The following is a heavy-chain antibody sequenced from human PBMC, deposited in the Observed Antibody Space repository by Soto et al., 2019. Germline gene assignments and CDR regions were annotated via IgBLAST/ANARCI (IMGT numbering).Heavy chain of an antibody. J-gene: IGHJ5*02. V-gene: IGHV4-39*01. CDR1: GGSISSSSYY. Sequence: QLQLQASGPGLVKPSETLSLTCTVSGGSISSSSYYWGWIRQPTGKGLEWVGSIYDSGSNSYNQSLQRRVTISIYTSKNQFFLKLGSVTAADTAVYYCARQITICGVAPPGWFDPWGQGTLVTVS. D-gene: IGHD3-3*01. CDR3: ARQITICGVAPPGWFDP. CDR2: IYDSGSN.